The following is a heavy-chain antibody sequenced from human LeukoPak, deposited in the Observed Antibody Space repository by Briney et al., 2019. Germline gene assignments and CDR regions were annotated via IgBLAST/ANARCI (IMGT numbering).Heavy chain of an antibody. Sequence: GGSLRLSCAASGFTFSSYGMHWVRQAPGKGLEWVAVIWYDGSNKYYADSVKGRFTISRDNSKNTLYLQMNSLRAEDTAVYYCARDPSQCGSSTSCLLEGSMDVWGKGTTVTVSS. V-gene: IGHV3-33*01. CDR3: ARDPSQCGSSTSCLLEGSMDV. CDR1: GFTFSSYG. J-gene: IGHJ6*04. D-gene: IGHD2-2*01. CDR2: IWYDGSNK.